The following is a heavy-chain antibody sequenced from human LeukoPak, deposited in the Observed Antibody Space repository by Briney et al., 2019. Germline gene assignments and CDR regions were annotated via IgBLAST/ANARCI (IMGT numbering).Heavy chain of an antibody. CDR2: IYPGDSDT. Sequence: GESLKISCQGSGYSFTSYWIGWVRQMPGKGLEWGGIIYPGDSDTRYSPSFQGQVPVSADKSISTAYLQWSSLKASDTAMYYCARLYDILTGNSFDYWGQGPLVTVSS. CDR3: ARLYDILTGNSFDY. CDR1: GYSFTSYW. D-gene: IGHD3-9*01. V-gene: IGHV5-51*01. J-gene: IGHJ4*02.